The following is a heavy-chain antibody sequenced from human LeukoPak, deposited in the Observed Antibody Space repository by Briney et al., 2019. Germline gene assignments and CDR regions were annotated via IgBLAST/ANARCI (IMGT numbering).Heavy chain of an antibody. CDR2: FDPEDGET. CDR3: ATQRAYYYDSSGYYGAFDI. CDR1: GYTLTELS. V-gene: IGHV1-24*01. D-gene: IGHD3-22*01. J-gene: IGHJ3*02. Sequence: GASVKVSCKVSGYTLTELSMHWVRQAPGKGLEWMGGFDPEDGETIYAQKSQGRVTMTEDTSTDTAYMELSSLRSEDTAVHYCATQRAYYYDSSGYYGAFDIWGQGTMVTVSS.